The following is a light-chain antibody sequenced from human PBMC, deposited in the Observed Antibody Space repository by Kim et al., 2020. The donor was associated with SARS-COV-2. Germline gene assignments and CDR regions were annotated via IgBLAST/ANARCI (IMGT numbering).Light chain of an antibody. J-gene: IGKJ1*01. CDR1: QSISSSY. V-gene: IGKV3-20*01. CDR2: AAS. Sequence: EIVLTQSPGTLSLSPGERATLSCRASQSISSSYLAWYQQKPGQAPRLLIYAASNRATGIPDRFSGSGSGTDFTLTISRLEPEDFAVYYCQQYGSPWTFGQGTKVDIK. CDR3: QQYGSPWT.